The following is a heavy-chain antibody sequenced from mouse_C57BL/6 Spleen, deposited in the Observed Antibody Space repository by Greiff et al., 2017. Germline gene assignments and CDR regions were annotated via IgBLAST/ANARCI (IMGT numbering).Heavy chain of an antibody. CDR1: GYSFTGYY. D-gene: IGHD2-2*01. CDR2: INPSTGGT. J-gene: IGHJ1*03. CDR3: ARGGYDWYFDV. Sequence: VQLQQSGPELVKPGASVKISCKASGYSFTGYYMNWVKQSPEKSLEWIGEINPSTGGTTYNQKFKAKATLTVDKSSSTAYMQLQSLTSEDSAVYYCARGGYDWYFDVWGTGTTVTVSS. V-gene: IGHV1-42*01.